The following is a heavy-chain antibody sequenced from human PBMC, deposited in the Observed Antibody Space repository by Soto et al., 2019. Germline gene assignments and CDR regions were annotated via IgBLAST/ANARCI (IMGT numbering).Heavy chain of an antibody. CDR1: GYTFTSYG. V-gene: IGHV1-18*01. CDR3: ARGDRGYTAAAGTGIDY. D-gene: IGHD6-13*01. CDR2: ISAYNGNT. J-gene: IGHJ4*02. Sequence: QVQLVQSGAEVKKPGASVKVSCKASGYTFTSYGISWVRQAPGQGLEWMGWISAYNGNTNYAQKLQGRVTMTTDTSTSTAYMEMRSLRSDDTAVYYCARGDRGYTAAAGTGIDYWGQGTLVTVSS.